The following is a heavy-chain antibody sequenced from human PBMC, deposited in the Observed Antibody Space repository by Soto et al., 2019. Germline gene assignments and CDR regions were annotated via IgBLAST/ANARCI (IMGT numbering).Heavy chain of an antibody. CDR3: ASLVPRGYYYYYMDV. D-gene: IGHD1-26*01. J-gene: IGHJ6*03. V-gene: IGHV1-8*01. Sequence: ASVKVSCKASGYTFTSYDINWVRQTTGQGLEWMGWMNPNSGNTGYAQKFQGRVTMTRNTSISTAYMELSSLRSEDTAVYYCASLVPRGYYYYYMDVWGKGTTVTVSS. CDR1: GYTFTSYD. CDR2: MNPNSGNT.